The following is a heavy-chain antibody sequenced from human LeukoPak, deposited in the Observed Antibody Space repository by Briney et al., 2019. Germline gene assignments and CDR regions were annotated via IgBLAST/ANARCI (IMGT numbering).Heavy chain of an antibody. V-gene: IGHV3-30-3*01. CDR3: ARADPDYDFWSGVQGWFDP. Sequence: PGRSLRLSCAASGFTFSSYAMHWVRQAPGKGLEWVAVISYDGSNKYYADSVKGRFTISRDNSKNTLYLQMNSLRPEDTAVYHCARADPDYDFWSGVQGWFDPWGQGTLVTVSS. CDR1: GFTFSSYA. J-gene: IGHJ5*02. CDR2: ISYDGSNK. D-gene: IGHD3-3*01.